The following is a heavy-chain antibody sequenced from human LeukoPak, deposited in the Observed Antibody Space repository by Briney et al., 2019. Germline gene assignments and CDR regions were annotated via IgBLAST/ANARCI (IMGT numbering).Heavy chain of an antibody. Sequence: GGSLRLSCAASGFTFSSYGMHWVRQAPGKGLEWVAFIRYDGSNKYYADSVKGRFTISRDNSKNTPYLQMNSLRAEDTAVYYCAKDAQDYVWGSYLDYWGQGTLVTVSS. CDR1: GFTFSSYG. J-gene: IGHJ4*02. CDR2: IRYDGSNK. V-gene: IGHV3-30*02. D-gene: IGHD3-16*02. CDR3: AKDAQDYVWGSYLDY.